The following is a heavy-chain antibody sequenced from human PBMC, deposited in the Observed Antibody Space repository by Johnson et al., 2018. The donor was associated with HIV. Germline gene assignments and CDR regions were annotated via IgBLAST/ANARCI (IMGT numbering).Heavy chain of an antibody. J-gene: IGHJ3*02. CDR3: AKDQEWLQLNWGSQDI. CDR2: ISWDGGST. Sequence: VQLLESGGVVVQPGGSLRLSCAASGFTFDDYTMHWVRQAPGKGLEWVSLISWDGGSTYYADSVKGRFTISRDNSKNSLYLQMNSLRTEDTALYYCAKDQEWLQLNWGSQDIWGQGTMVTVSS. V-gene: IGHV3-43*01. CDR1: GFTFDDYT. D-gene: IGHD5-24*01.